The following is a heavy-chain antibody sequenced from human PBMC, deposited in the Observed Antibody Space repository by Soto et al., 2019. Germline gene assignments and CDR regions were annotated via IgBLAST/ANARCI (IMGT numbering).Heavy chain of an antibody. CDR3: ARDELAVASPDAFDI. Sequence: EVQLVESGGGLVQPGGSLRLSCAASGFTFSSYSMNWVRQAPGKGLEWVSYISSSSSTIYYADSVKGRFTISRDNAKNSLYLQMNSLRDEDTAVYYCARDELAVASPDAFDIWGQGTMVTVSS. CDR2: ISSSSSTI. V-gene: IGHV3-48*02. D-gene: IGHD6-19*01. J-gene: IGHJ3*02. CDR1: GFTFSSYS.